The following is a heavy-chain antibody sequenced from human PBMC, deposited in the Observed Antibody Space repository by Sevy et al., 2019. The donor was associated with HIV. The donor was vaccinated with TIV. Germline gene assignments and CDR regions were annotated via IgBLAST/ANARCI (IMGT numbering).Heavy chain of an antibody. Sequence: SETLSLTCTVSGGSISSSSFWWAWIRQPPGEGLEWIGSISYSGRTYYNPSLNSRVTISGDTSKNQFSLRLSSVTAADTAVYYCVRTALGVAGQNFWAPGTLVTVSS. CDR2: ISYSGRT. V-gene: IGHV4-39*01. J-gene: IGHJ4*02. CDR3: VRTALGVAGQNF. D-gene: IGHD6-19*01. CDR1: GGSISSSSFW.